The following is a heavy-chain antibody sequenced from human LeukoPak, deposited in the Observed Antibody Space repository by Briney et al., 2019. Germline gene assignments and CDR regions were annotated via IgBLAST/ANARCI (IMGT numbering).Heavy chain of an antibody. V-gene: IGHV3-30*18. Sequence: GGSLRLSCAASGFTFSSYGMHWVRQAPGKGLEWVAVISYDGINKYYADSVKGRFTISRDNSKNTLYLQMNSLRAEDTAVYYCAKEGVGYDYVWGSYRYFDYWGQGTLVTVSS. J-gene: IGHJ4*02. CDR2: ISYDGINK. CDR1: GFTFSSYG. CDR3: AKEGVGYDYVWGSYRYFDY. D-gene: IGHD3-16*02.